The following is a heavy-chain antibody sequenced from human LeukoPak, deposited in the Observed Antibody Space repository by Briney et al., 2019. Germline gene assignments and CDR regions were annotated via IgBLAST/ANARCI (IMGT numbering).Heavy chain of an antibody. CDR2: LNPNSGNT. V-gene: IGHV1-8*03. Sequence: ASVKVSCKASGYTFKSYDINWVRQATGQGLEWMGWLNPNSGNTGYAQKFQGRVTITRNTSINTAYMELSSLRSEDTAVYYCARMTVSGRDNWFDPWGQGTPVTASS. CDR3: ARMTVSGRDNWFDP. CDR1: GYTFKSYD. D-gene: IGHD6-19*01. J-gene: IGHJ5*02.